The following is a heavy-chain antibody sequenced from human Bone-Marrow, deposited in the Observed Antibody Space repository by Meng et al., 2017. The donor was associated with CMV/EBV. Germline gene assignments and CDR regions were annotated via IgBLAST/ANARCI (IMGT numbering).Heavy chain of an antibody. CDR2: IYHTGST. Sequence: SETLSLTCTVSGYSVSSTYYWGWIRQPPGKGLEWIGSIYHTGSTYYNPSLRSRVTISLDTSKNQFSVKLRSVTAADTAVYYCARDSSGSYYGHWGQGTLVTVSS. CDR1: GYSVSSTYY. D-gene: IGHD1-26*01. V-gene: IGHV4-38-2*02. CDR3: ARDSSGSYYGH. J-gene: IGHJ4*02.